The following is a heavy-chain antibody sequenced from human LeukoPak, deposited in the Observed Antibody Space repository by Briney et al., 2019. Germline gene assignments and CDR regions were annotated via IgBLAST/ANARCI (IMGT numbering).Heavy chain of an antibody. CDR1: GYSFTSYW. V-gene: IGHV5-51*01. CDR3: AGRSNSGYEAFEF. CDR2: IYPGDSDT. J-gene: IGHJ4*02. Sequence: GESLKISCKGSGYSFTSYWICWVRQMPGKGLEWKGIIYPGDSDTRYNPSFQGQVTISVDKSISTAYLQWSSLKATDSAMYYCAGRSNSGYEAFEFWGQGTLVTVSS. D-gene: IGHD5-12*01.